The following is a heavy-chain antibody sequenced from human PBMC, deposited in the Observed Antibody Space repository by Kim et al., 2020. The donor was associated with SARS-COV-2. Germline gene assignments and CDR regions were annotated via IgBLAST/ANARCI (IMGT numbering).Heavy chain of an antibody. CDR3: TGEASGSHYPGDY. D-gene: IGHD1-26*01. V-gene: IGHV1-46*01. J-gene: IGHJ4*02. Sequence: YAQKFQGRVTMTRETSTSTVYMELSSLKSEDTAVYYCTGEASGSHYPGDYWGQGTLVTVSS.